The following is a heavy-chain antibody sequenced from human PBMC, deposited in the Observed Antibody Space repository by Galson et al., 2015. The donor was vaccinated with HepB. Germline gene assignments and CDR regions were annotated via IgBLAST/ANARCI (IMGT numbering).Heavy chain of an antibody. J-gene: IGHJ3*02. D-gene: IGHD2-15*01. Sequence: ETLSLTCTVSGGSINSYYWRWIRQPPGKGLQWIGYISYSGSTSYSPSLKSRVTISLDTSKNQFSLKLSSVTAADTAVYYCARGGWQLLPPAFDIWGQGTMVTVSP. V-gene: IGHV4-59*13. CDR1: GGSINSYY. CDR3: ARGGWQLLPPAFDI. CDR2: ISYSGST.